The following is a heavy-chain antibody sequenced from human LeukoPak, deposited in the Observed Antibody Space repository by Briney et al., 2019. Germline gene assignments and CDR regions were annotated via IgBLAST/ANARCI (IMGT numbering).Heavy chain of an antibody. CDR2: ISSSGGTI. CDR1: GFTFSSYE. V-gene: IGHV3-48*03. J-gene: IGHJ4*02. D-gene: IGHD3-9*01. Sequence: GGSLRLSCAASGFTFSSYEMNWVRQAPGKGLEGGSYISSSGGTIYYADAVKGRFTISRDNAKNSLYLQMNSLRAEDTAVYYCARDLGDILTGYYQSFDYWGQGTLVTVSS. CDR3: ARDLGDILTGYYQSFDY.